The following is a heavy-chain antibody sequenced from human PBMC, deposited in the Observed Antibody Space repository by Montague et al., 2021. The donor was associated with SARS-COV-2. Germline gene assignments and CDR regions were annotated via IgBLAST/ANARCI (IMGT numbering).Heavy chain of an antibody. CDR3: ASVYTVTYYFDY. CDR1: GGSISCGYLY. CDR2: IYSGGHT. D-gene: IGHD4-17*01. V-gene: IGHV4-61*02. J-gene: IGHJ4*02. Sequence: TLSLTCTVPGGSISCGYLYRSWTRQPAGKGLEWIGRIYSGGHTNYNPSLKSRVTIPVDTSKNQFSLKLSSVTAADTAVYYCASVYTVTYYFDYWGRGTLVTVSS.